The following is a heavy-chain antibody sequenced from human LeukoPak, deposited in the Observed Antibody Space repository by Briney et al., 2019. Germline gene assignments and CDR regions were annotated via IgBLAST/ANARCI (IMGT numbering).Heavy chain of an antibody. CDR3: ATRLRRPHYFGSGTNFDF. J-gene: IGHJ4*02. Sequence: ASVKVSCKVSGYTLSDLSMHWVRQAPGKGLEWMGRLGPEDGETIYAQNFQGRVTMTEDTSTDTAYMELRGLRSEDTAVYYCATRLRRPHYFGSGTNFDFWGQGTLVTVSS. CDR1: GYTLSDLS. V-gene: IGHV1-24*01. D-gene: IGHD3-10*01. CDR2: LGPEDGET.